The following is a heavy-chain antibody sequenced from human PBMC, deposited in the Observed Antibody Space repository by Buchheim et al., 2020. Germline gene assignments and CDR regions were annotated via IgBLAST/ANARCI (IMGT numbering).Heavy chain of an antibody. CDR2: INHSGST. Sequence: QVQLQQWGAGLLKPSETLSLTCAVYSGSFSGYYWSWIRQPPGKGLEWIGEINHSGSTNYNPSLKSRVTISVDTSKDQFSLKLSSVTAADTAVYYCARGSGSGSYFWNYWGQGTL. V-gene: IGHV4-34*01. D-gene: IGHD1-26*01. CDR1: SGSFSGYY. J-gene: IGHJ4*02. CDR3: ARGSGSGSYFWNY.